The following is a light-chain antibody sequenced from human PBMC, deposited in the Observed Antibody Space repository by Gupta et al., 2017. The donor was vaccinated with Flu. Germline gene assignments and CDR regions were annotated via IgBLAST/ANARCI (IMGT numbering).Light chain of an antibody. V-gene: IGKV1-39*01. CDR3: QQSYSEPYT. J-gene: IGKJ2*01. CDR1: QSISSY. Sequence: DIQMTQSPSSLSASVGDRVTITCRASQSISSYLNWYQQKPGKAPELLIYAASRVQSGVPSRFSGSGSGTDFSLTIRRLQAEDSATFYCQQSYSEPYTFGEGTXLEIK. CDR2: AAS.